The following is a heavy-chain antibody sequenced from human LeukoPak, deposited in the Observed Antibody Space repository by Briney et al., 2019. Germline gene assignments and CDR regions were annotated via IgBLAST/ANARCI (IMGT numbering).Heavy chain of an antibody. CDR2: ISAYNGNT. J-gene: IGHJ4*02. V-gene: IGHV1-18*04. D-gene: IGHD3-10*01. CDR1: GYTFTSYG. CDR3: ARDLGYSGSYLYFDY. Sequence: GASVKVSFKASGYTFTSYGISWVRQAPGQGLEWMGWISAYNGNTNYAQKLQGRVTMTTDTSTSTAYMELRSLRSDDTAVYYCARDLGYSGSYLYFDYWGQGTLVTVSS.